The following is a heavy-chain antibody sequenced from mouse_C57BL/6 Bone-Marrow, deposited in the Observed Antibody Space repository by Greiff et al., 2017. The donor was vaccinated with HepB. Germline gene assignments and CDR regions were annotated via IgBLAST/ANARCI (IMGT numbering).Heavy chain of an antibody. CDR3: TTLLLLRYYYAMDY. J-gene: IGHJ4*01. V-gene: IGHV14-4*01. D-gene: IGHD1-1*01. Sequence: EVQLQQSGAELVRPGASVKLSCTASGFNIKDDYMHWVKQRPEQGLEWIGWIDPENGDPEYASKFQGKATITADTSSNTAYLQLSSLKSEDTAVYYCTTLLLLRYYYAMDYWGQGTSVTVSS. CDR2: IDPENGDP. CDR1: GFNIKDDY.